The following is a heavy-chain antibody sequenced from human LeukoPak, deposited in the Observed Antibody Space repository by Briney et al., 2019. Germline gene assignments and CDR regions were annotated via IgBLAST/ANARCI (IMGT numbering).Heavy chain of an antibody. V-gene: IGHV4-39*07. D-gene: IGHD2-15*01. CDR3: ARELNRVGGYCSGGSCYSGGIEDY. CDR1: GGSISSSSYY. CDR2: IYYSGST. Sequence: SETLSLTCTVSGGSISSSSYYWGWIRQPPGKGLEWIGSIYYSGSTYYNPSLKSRVTISVDTSKNQFSLKLSSVTAADTAVYYCARELNRVGGYCSGGSCYSGGIEDYWGQGTLVTVSS. J-gene: IGHJ4*02.